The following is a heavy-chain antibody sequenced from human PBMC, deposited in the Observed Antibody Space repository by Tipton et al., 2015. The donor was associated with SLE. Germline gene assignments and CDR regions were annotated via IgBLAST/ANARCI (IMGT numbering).Heavy chain of an antibody. D-gene: IGHD2-21*02. CDR1: GDSFSSGSSS. V-gene: IGHV4-39*07. J-gene: IGHJ6*02. CDR3: ARVVTVGAAHYYDIDV. Sequence: TLSLTCTVSGDSFSSGSSSWNWVRQPPGKGLEWIGSVYDSGTTHYNPSLKSRVTMSVDTSKTQFSLKLGSLTAADTAVYYCARVVTVGAAHYYDIDVWGQGTRVTVSS. CDR2: VYDSGTT.